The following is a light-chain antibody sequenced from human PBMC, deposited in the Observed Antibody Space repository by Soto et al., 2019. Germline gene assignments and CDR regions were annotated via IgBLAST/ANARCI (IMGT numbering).Light chain of an antibody. CDR1: HSVSSSY. J-gene: IGKJ2*01. Sequence: EIVLTQSPATLSLSPGERATLSCGASHSVSSSYLAWYQQKPGLAPRLLIYDASSRATGITDRFSGSGSGTDFPLTISRLEPDDLAVYYCQQYGSTQFTFGQGTKLEIK. V-gene: IGKV3D-20*01. CDR2: DAS. CDR3: QQYGSTQFT.